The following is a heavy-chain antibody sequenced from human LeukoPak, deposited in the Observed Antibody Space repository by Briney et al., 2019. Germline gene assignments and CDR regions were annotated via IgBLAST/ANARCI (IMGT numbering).Heavy chain of an antibody. V-gene: IGHV3-21*01. J-gene: IGHJ6*03. CDR2: INSSSSYI. D-gene: IGHD2-15*01. CDR1: GFTFSSYS. CDR3: ARVSPIGRFYYYYMDV. Sequence: GSLRLSCAASGFTFSSYSMNWVRQAPGKGLEWVSSINSSSSYIYYADSVKGRFTISRDNAKNSLYLQMNSLRAEDTAVYYCARVSPIGRFYYYYMDVWGKGTTVTVSS.